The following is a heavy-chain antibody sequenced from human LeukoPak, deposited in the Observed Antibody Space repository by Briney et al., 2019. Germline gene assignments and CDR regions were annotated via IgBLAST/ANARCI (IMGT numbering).Heavy chain of an antibody. CDR1: GVSFSTSW. J-gene: IGHJ4*02. Sequence: PGGSLRLSCAASGVSFSTSWMHWVRQAPGKGLVWVSRINDDGSRTTSADSVKGRFTISRDNAKNTVYLQMNSLRAEDTAVYYCARALGSPLDYWGQGTLLIVSS. CDR3: ARALGSPLDY. V-gene: IGHV3-74*03. CDR2: INDDGSRT. D-gene: IGHD1-26*01.